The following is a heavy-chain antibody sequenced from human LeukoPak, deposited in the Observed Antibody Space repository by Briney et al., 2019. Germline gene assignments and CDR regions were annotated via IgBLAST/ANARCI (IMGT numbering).Heavy chain of an antibody. CDR2: ISYSGST. V-gene: IGHV4-39*07. Sequence: SETLSLTCIVSGDFISSSRYYWGWIRQPPGKGLEWIGSISYSGSTYYNPSLKGRVTISVDTSKNQFSLKLSSVTAADTALYYCARENGYRYDYWGQGTLVTVSS. D-gene: IGHD5-18*01. J-gene: IGHJ4*02. CDR3: ARENGYRYDY. CDR1: GDFISSSRYY.